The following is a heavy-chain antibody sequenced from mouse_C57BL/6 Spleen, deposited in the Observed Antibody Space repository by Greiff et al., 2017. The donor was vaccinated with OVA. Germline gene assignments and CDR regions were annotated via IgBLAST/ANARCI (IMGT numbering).Heavy chain of an antibody. CDR1: GYTFTSYW. V-gene: IGHV1-69*01. J-gene: IGHJ4*01. CDR3: ARENTKAMDY. CDR2: IDPSDSYT. Sequence: QVHVKQPGAELVMPGASVKLSCKASGYTFTSYWMHWVKQRPGQGLEWIGEIDPSDSYTNYNQKFKGKSTLTVDKSSSTAYMQLSSLTSEDSAVYYCARENTKAMDYWGQGTSVTVSS. D-gene: IGHD5-2*01.